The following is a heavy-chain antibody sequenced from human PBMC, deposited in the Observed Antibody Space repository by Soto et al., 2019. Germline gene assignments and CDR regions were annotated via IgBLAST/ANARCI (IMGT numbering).Heavy chain of an antibody. J-gene: IGHJ4*02. V-gene: IGHV3-33*01. CDR2: IWYDGSNK. D-gene: IGHD2-15*01. CDR1: GFTFSRYG. CDR3: ASDRSYIVVVEAGPHDY. Sequence: GGSLRHSYTASGFTFSRYGMHWVRQAPDKGLERVAVIWYDGSNKYYAASVKGRFTISRDNSKNTLYLQMNSLRAEDKDVYYCASDRSYIVVVEAGPHDYPGRGSFVIVSS.